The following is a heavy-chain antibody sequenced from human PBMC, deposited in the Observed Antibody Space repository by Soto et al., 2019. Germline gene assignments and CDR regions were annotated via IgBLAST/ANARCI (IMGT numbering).Heavy chain of an antibody. CDR1: GGSISSYY. V-gene: IGHV4-59*01. Sequence: SETLSLTCTVSGGSISSYYWSWIRQPPGKGLEWIGYIYYSGSTNYNPSLKSRVTISVDTSKNQFSLKLSSVTAADTAVYYCASGVGTSGYDIYYYYYYMDVWGKGTTVTVSS. D-gene: IGHD5-12*01. CDR2: IYYSGST. J-gene: IGHJ6*03. CDR3: ASGVGTSGYDIYYYYYYMDV.